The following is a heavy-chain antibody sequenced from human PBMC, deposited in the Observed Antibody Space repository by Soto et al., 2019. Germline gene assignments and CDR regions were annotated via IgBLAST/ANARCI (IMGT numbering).Heavy chain of an antibody. Sequence: PGGSLRLSCAASGFTFSSCAMTWVRQAPGMGLQWVSAISDSGGSTYYADSVRGRFTISRDNSKNTLYLQLNSLGAEDTAVYYCAKDKPAGGSQWLVPIWGRGTMVTVYS. CDR3: AKDKPAGGSQWLVPI. J-gene: IGHJ4*02. CDR1: GFTFSSCA. D-gene: IGHD6-19*01. CDR2: ISDSGGST. V-gene: IGHV3-23*01.